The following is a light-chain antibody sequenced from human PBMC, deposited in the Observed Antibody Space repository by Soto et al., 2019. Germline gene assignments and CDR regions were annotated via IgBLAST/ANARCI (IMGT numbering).Light chain of an antibody. Sequence: ETMMTQSPDTLSVSLGERATLSCRASQSLRSSLAWYQQKPGQAPRLLIYGASSRATGIPDRFSGSGSGTDFTLTISRLEPEDFAVYYCQQYGSSPITFGQGTRLEI. V-gene: IGKV3-20*01. CDR2: GAS. CDR1: QSLRSS. J-gene: IGKJ5*01. CDR3: QQYGSSPIT.